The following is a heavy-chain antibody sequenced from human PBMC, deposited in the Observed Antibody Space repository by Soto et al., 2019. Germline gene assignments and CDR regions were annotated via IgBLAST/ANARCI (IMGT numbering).Heavy chain of an antibody. CDR2: IGSSGGYI. J-gene: IGHJ6*02. Sequence: GGSLRLSCAVSGFIFSDFSMNWVRQAPGKGLEWVASIGSSGGYIFYADSVKGRFTISRDNAKKSLDLQINSLRAEDTAVYYCAREKKHQSLGGRFGMDVWGQGTTVTVSS. D-gene: IGHD2-2*01. CDR3: AREKKHQSLGGRFGMDV. CDR1: GFIFSDFS. V-gene: IGHV3-21*01.